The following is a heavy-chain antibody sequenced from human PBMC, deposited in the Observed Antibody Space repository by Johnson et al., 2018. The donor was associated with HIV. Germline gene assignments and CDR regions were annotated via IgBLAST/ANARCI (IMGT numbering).Heavy chain of an antibody. CDR2: IYSGGGT. V-gene: IGHV3-66*01. D-gene: IGHD3-22*01. CDR3: AREYSSGYPDAFDI. Sequence: VESGGGVVQPGGSLTLSCSASGFTVSKKYISWVRQAPGKGLEWVSVIYSGGGTYYADSVKGRFTISRDNAKNSLYLQMNSLRAEDTAVYYCAREYSSGYPDAFDIWGQGTMVTVSS. CDR1: GFTVSKKY. J-gene: IGHJ3*02.